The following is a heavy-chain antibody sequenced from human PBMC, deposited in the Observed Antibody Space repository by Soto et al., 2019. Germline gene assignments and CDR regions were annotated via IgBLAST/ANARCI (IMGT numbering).Heavy chain of an antibody. V-gene: IGHV1-18*01. CDR2: ISLYSDCT. CDR3: ARVVTGAEAWFGH. CDR1: GYTFSNYG. D-gene: IGHD2-2*01. J-gene: IGHJ5*02. Sequence: QVQLVQSGGEVKRPGASVKVSCKTSGYTFSNYGITWVRQAPGQPLEWLGWISLYSDCTNYAQQFHGKVSMTTDTSTTTAYMELRSLRSDDTAVYYCARVVTGAEAWFGHWCHGTLVTVSS.